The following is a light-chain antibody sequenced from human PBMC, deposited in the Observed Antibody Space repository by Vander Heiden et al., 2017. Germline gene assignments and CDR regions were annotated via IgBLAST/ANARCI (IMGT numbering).Light chain of an antibody. J-gene: IGKJ1*01. CDR3: QQYYSTPQT. Sequence: DIVMTQSPASLAVSLGERATINCKSSQSVLYSSNNKNYLAWYQQKPGQPPKLLIYWASTRESGVPDRFSGSGSGTDFTLTISSLQAEDVAVYYCQQYYSTPQTFSQGTKVEIK. CDR1: QSVLYSSNNKNY. V-gene: IGKV4-1*01. CDR2: WAS.